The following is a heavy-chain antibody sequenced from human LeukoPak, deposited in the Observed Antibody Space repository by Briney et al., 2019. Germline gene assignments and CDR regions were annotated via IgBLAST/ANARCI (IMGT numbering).Heavy chain of an antibody. CDR1: GGSFSGYY. Sequence: PSETLSLTCAVYGGSFSGYYWNWIRQPPGKGLEWIGEINHSGSSDYNTSLKSRVTISVDTSKNQFSLNLTSVTAADTAVYYCVRGATAVTRHLDYWGQGTLVTVSS. CDR2: INHSGSS. V-gene: IGHV4-34*01. CDR3: VRGATAVTRHLDY. D-gene: IGHD4-23*01. J-gene: IGHJ4*02.